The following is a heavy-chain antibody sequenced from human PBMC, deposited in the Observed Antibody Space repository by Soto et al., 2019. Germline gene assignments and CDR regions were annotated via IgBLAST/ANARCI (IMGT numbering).Heavy chain of an antibody. J-gene: IGHJ4*02. D-gene: IGHD3-16*02. Sequence: GGSLRLSCAASGFTFSSYAMSWVRQAPGKGLEWVSAISGSGSTFYADSVKGRFTISRDNSKNTLYLQMNSLRAKDTAVYYCAKEKDYDYVWGSYRYTSDYWGQGTLVTVSS. CDR2: ISGSGST. CDR1: GFTFSSYA. CDR3: AKEKDYDYVWGSYRYTSDY. V-gene: IGHV3-23*01.